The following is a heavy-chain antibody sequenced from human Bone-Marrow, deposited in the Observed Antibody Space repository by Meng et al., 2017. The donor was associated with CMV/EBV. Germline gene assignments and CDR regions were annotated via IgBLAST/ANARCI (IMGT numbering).Heavy chain of an antibody. CDR2: ISYDGSNK. Sequence: GGSLRLSCAASGFTFSSYAMHWVRQAPGKGLEWVAVISYDGSNKDYADSVKDRFTISRDNSKNTLYLQMNSLRGEDTAVYYCAKGQNTRVYPDAFDIWGQGTMVTVSS. D-gene: IGHD2-2*01. CDR3: AKGQNTRVYPDAFDI. CDR1: GFTFSSYA. J-gene: IGHJ3*02. V-gene: IGHV3-30*04.